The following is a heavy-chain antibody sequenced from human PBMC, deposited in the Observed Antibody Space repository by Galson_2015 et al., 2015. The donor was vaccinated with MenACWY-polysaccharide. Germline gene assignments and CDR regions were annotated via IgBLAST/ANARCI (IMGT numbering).Heavy chain of an antibody. Sequence: SLRLSCAASGFSFSTYWMHWVRHAPGKGLVWVSRINADGSATDYADSVRGRFTISRDNAKNTLYLEMNSLRAEDTAVYYCTKAGAKYCRGSSCYFNWFDPWGQGTLVTVSP. CDR3: TKAGAKYCRGSSCYFNWFDP. V-gene: IGHV3-74*01. D-gene: IGHD2-15*01. J-gene: IGHJ5*02. CDR1: GFSFSTYW. CDR2: INADGSAT.